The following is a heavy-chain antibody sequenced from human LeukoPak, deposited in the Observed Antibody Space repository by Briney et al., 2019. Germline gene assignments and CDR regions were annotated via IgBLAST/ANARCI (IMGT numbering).Heavy chain of an antibody. CDR2: IYSGGST. Sequence: GGSLRLSCAASGFTFIGYGMHWVRQAPGKGLEWVSVIYSGGSTYYADSVKGRFTISRDNSKNTLYLQMNSLRAENTAVYYCARSGLRGRYYFDYWGQGTLVTVSS. J-gene: IGHJ4*02. CDR1: GFTFIGYG. D-gene: IGHD5-12*01. V-gene: IGHV3-53*01. CDR3: ARSGLRGRYYFDY.